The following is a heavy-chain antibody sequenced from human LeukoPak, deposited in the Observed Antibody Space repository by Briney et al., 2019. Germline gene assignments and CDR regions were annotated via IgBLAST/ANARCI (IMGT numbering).Heavy chain of an antibody. D-gene: IGHD3-10*01. CDR2: IHTSGTT. Sequence: SETLSLTCTVSGDSISSSYWGWIRQPAGKGLEWIGRIHTSGTTYHSPSLKSRVTMSVDTSTNQFSLKLSSVTAADTAVYYCARGSALLWFGELPDWGQGTLVTVSS. J-gene: IGHJ4*02. V-gene: IGHV4-4*07. CDR1: GDSISSSY. CDR3: ARGSALLWFGELPD.